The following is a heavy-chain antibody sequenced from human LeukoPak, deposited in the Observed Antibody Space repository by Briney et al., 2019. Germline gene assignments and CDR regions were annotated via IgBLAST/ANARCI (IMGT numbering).Heavy chain of an antibody. Sequence: ASVKVSCKASGYTFTSYDINWVRQATGQGLEWMGWMNPNSGNTGYAQKFQGRVTMTRNTSISTAYMELSSLRSEDTAVYYCARGLHDYGDYAYYFDYWGRGTLVTVSS. CDR1: GYTFTSYD. D-gene: IGHD4-17*01. J-gene: IGHJ4*02. V-gene: IGHV1-8*01. CDR3: ARGLHDYGDYAYYFDY. CDR2: MNPNSGNT.